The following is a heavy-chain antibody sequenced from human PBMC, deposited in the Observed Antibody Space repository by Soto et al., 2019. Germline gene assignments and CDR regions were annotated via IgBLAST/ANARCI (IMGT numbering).Heavy chain of an antibody. V-gene: IGHV5-51*01. CDR3: ARVVAVAGTPQYYFDY. J-gene: IGHJ4*02. D-gene: IGHD6-19*01. CDR2: IYPGDSDT. CDR1: GYSFTSYW. Sequence: PGESLKISCKGSGYSFTSYWIGWVRQMSGKGLEWMGIIYPGDSDTRYSPSFQGQVTISADKSISTAYLQWSSLKAPDTAMYYCARVVAVAGTPQYYFDYWGQGTLVTVPS.